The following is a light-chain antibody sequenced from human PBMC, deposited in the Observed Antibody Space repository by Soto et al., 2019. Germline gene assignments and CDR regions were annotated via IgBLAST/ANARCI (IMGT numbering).Light chain of an antibody. CDR2: EVR. J-gene: IGLJ2*01. V-gene: IGLV2-14*01. CDR3: ASFTVYNNLL. CDR1: NNDIGRYDF. Sequence: QSALTQPASVSGSPGQSITISCTGTNNDIGRYDFVSWYQRHPGKSPKLILYEVRHRPSGISSRFSGSKSANTASLTISGLQAEDEADYYCASFTVYNNLLFGGGTKLTVL.